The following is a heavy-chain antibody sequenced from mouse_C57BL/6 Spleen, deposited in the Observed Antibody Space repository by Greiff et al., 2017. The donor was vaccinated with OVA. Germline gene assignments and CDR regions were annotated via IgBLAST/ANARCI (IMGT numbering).Heavy chain of an antibody. CDR1: GYSITSGYY. D-gene: IGHD2-1*01. Sequence: VQLKESGPGLVKPSQSLSLTCSVTGYSITSGYYWNWIRQFPGNKLEWMGYISYDGSNNYNPSLKNRISITRDTSKNQFFLKLNSVTTEDTATYYCARGGSTMAYYYAMDYWGQGTSVTVSS. J-gene: IGHJ4*01. CDR3: ARGGSTMAYYYAMDY. CDR2: ISYDGSN. V-gene: IGHV3-6*01.